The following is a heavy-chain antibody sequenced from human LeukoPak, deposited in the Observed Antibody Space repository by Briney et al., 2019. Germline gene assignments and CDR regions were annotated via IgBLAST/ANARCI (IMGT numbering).Heavy chain of an antibody. CDR1: GFTFSNYA. J-gene: IGHJ4*02. CDR3: AKGVTMIVVVYSDY. Sequence: GGSLRLSCAASGFTFSNYAMNWVRQAPGKGLEWVSAISGSGGSTYYADSVKGRFTISRDNSKNTLYLQMNSLRAEDTAVYYCAKGVTMIVVVYSDYWGQGTLVTVSS. V-gene: IGHV3-23*01. D-gene: IGHD3-22*01. CDR2: ISGSGGST.